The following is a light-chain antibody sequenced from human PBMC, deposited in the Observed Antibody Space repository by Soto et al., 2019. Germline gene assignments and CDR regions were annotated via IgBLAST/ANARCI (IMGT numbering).Light chain of an antibody. CDR1: RSNIGTNT. J-gene: IGLJ7*01. CDR3: AAWDVRFVV. CDR2: SDN. Sequence: QSVLTQPPSPSGSPGQRVTISCSGSRSNIGTNTVTCYQQLPGTAPKLLLYSDNQRPSGVADRFSGSKSGTSASLAISGLQSDEEAAYYCAAWDVRFVVFGGGTQLTVL. V-gene: IGLV1-44*01.